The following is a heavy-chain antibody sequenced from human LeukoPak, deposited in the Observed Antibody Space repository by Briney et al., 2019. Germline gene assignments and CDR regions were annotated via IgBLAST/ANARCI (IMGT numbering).Heavy chain of an antibody. CDR2: ISSGSSYI. CDR3: ARHGSYNFDF. CDR1: GFTFSTYS. J-gene: IGHJ4*02. V-gene: IGHV3-21*04. D-gene: IGHD1-26*01. Sequence: GGSLRLSCAASGFTFSTYSMDWVRQAPGKGLEWVSSISSGSSYIYYADSVKGRFTIPRDNAKNSLFLQMSSLRAEDTAMYYCARHGSYNFDFWGQGTLVTVSS.